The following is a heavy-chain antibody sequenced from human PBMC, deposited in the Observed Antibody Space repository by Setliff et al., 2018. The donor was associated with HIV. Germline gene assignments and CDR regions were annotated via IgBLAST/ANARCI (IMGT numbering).Heavy chain of an antibody. CDR1: GYTFTDNY. Sequence: ASVKVSCKASGYTFTDNYIHWVRQAPGQGLEWMAWINSATGGTNYAQNFQGWVTVTRDTSSNKVYMELRSLKSDDTAVYYCARDYLHVFDIWGQGTMVTVSS. J-gene: IGHJ3*02. CDR3: ARDYLHVFDI. CDR2: INSATGGT. V-gene: IGHV1-2*04.